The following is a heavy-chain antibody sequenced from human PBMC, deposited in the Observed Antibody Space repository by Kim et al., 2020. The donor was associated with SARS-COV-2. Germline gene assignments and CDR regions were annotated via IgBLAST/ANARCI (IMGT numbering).Heavy chain of an antibody. J-gene: IGHJ5*02. Sequence: ASVKVSCKASGGTFSSYAISWVRQAPGQGLEWMGGIIPIFGTANYAQKFQGRVTITADESTSTAYMELSSLRSEDTAVYYCASFQGDFSGYDPWGQGTLVTVSS. CDR3: ASFQGDFSGYDP. CDR2: IIPIFGTA. D-gene: IGHD2-15*01. CDR1: GGTFSSYA. V-gene: IGHV1-69*13.